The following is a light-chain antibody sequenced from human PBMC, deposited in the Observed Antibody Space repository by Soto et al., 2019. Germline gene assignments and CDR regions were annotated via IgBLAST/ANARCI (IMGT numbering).Light chain of an antibody. CDR1: QSVSSN. J-gene: IGKJ1*01. CDR2: VPS. Sequence: EIVMTQSPATLSVSPGERATLSCRASQSVSSNLAWYQQKPGQAHRLLIYVPSTRATGIPARFSGSGSGTEYTLTNSSLQSEDSAIYYCQQFNSWPGTFGQGTKVEIK. CDR3: QQFNSWPGT. V-gene: IGKV3-15*01.